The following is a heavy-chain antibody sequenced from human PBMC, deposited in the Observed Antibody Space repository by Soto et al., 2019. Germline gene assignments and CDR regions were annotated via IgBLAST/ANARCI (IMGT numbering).Heavy chain of an antibody. CDR3: AKDNSIFGVVNPPSDYYYGMDV. D-gene: IGHD3-3*01. Sequence: GGSLRLSCAASGFTFSSYAMNWVRQAPGKGLEWVSAISGSGGSTYYADSVKGHFTISRDNSKNTLYLHMDSLRAGDTAVYYCAKDNSIFGVVNPPSDYYYGMDVWGQGTTVTVYS. J-gene: IGHJ6*02. V-gene: IGHV3-23*01. CDR2: ISGSGGST. CDR1: GFTFSSYA.